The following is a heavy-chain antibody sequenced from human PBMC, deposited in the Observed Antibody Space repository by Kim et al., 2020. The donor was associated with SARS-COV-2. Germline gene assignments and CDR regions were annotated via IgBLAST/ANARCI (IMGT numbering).Heavy chain of an antibody. J-gene: IGHJ4*02. D-gene: IGHD4-4*01. Sequence: GGSLRLSCAASGFTFSSYSMNWVRQAPGKGLEWVSYISSSSSTIYYADSVKGRFTISRDNAKNSLYLQMNSLRDEDTAVYYCARDWAVTTGWGGDYFDYWGQGTLVTVSS. CDR1: GFTFSSYS. V-gene: IGHV3-48*02. CDR2: ISSSSSTI. CDR3: ARDWAVTTGWGGDYFDY.